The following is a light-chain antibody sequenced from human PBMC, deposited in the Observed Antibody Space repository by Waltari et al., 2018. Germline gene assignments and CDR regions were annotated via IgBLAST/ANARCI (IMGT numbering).Light chain of an antibody. CDR1: DSDLGSYNY. J-gene: IGLJ2*01. CDR3: TSYTTTRLT. Sequence: QSAPTQPASVSGSPGQSITISCIGIDSDLGSYNYVSWYRQTPGKAPEVIIYDFSSRPPGVSSRFSGSKSGNTASLTISGLQAEDEGHYYCTSYTTTRLTFGEGTKLTV. CDR2: DFS. V-gene: IGLV2-14*01.